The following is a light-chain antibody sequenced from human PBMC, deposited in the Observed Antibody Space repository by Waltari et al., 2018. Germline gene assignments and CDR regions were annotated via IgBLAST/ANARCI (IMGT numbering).Light chain of an antibody. CDR1: QSLIYSDGQTY. CDR3: VQGTNVYS. V-gene: IGKV2D-29*01. Sequence: DIVMTQTPLPLSVTPGQPASISCKSSQSLIYSDGQTYLHWYLQKPGQPPQLLISEVSNRFSGVSDKFSGSGSGTDFTLKISRVEAEDVGVYYCVQGTNVYSFGQGTKVEIK. J-gene: IGKJ2*03. CDR2: EVS.